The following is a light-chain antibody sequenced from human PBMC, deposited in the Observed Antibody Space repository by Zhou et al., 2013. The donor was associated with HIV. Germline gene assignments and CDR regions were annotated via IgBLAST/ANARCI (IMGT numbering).Light chain of an antibody. V-gene: IGKV3-11*01. J-gene: IGKJ4*01. CDR1: QSSSY. CDR2: GAS. CDR3: QQRDNWLT. Sequence: DIVLTQSPATLSLSPGDRATLSCRASQSSSYLAWYQQKPGQAPRLLIYGASKRATGTPPRFSGSGSGTDFTLTISSLEPEDFAVYYCQQRDNWLTFGGGPRSEIK.